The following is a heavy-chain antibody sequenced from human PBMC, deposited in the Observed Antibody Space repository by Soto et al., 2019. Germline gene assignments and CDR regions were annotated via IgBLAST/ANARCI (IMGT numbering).Heavy chain of an antibody. CDR2: IKHDGSEQ. J-gene: IGHJ3*02. Sequence: EVQLVESGGGLVQPGGSLRLSCAASGFTFSNKWMSWVRQVPGKGLEWVANIKHDGSEQYYADPVKGRFTIYRENAKNSVYLQMRSLRAEDTAVYYCARPLGWMDAFDIWGQGTVVTVSS. V-gene: IGHV3-7*01. CDR3: ARPLGWMDAFDI. CDR1: GFTFSNKW. D-gene: IGHD6-19*01.